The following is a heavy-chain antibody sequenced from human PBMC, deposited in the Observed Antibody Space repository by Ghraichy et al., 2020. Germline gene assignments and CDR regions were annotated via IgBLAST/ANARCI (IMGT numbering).Heavy chain of an antibody. V-gene: IGHV5-51*01. CDR1: GYSFTSYW. D-gene: IGHD3-10*01. Sequence: GGSLRLSCKGSGYSFTSYWIAWVRQMPGKGLEWMGIIYPGDSDTRYSPSFQGQVTISADKSISTAYLQWNSLKASDSAIYYCARRGGYGSGNYPPYYYYYIDVWGKGTTVTVSS. CDR3: ARRGGYGSGNYPPYYYYYIDV. CDR2: IYPGDSDT. J-gene: IGHJ6*03.